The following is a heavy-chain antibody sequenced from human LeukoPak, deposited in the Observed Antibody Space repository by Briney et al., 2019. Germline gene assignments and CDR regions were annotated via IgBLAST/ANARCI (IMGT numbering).Heavy chain of an antibody. Sequence: GGSLRLSCAASGFTFSSYNMNWVRQAPGKGLEWVSYISSSSSYIYYADSVKGRFTISRDNAKNSLYLQMNSLRAEDTAVYYCAREYTAMVYDYWGQGTLVTVSS. CDR3: AREYTAMVYDY. D-gene: IGHD5-18*01. CDR1: GFTFSSYN. V-gene: IGHV3-21*05. CDR2: ISSSSSYI. J-gene: IGHJ4*02.